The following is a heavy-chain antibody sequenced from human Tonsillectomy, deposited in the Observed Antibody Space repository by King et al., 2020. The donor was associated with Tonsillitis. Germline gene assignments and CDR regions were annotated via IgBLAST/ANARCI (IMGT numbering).Heavy chain of an antibody. CDR2: ISSGGGTL. CDR1: GFTFSSYS. D-gene: IGHD1-26*01. CDR3: ATKLAGANPFDY. J-gene: IGHJ4*02. Sequence: VQLVESGGGLVQPGGSLRLSFAASGFTFSSYSMNWVRQAPGEGLEWVSVISSGGGTLYDADSVKGRFTISRNNSKNTLYLQIDSLRAEDMAVYYCATKLAGANPFDYWGQGTLVTVSS. V-gene: IGHV3-23*04.